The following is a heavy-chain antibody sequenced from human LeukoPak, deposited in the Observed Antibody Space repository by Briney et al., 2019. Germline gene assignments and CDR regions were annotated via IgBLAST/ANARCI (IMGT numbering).Heavy chain of an antibody. CDR3: ARDNTAAGPFDY. Sequence: GASVKVSCKASGYTFTSHYLHWVRQAPGQGFEWMGIVDPSGGSTSRAQKFQGRVTITRDTSTSTVYMELSSLRSEDTAVYYCARDNTAAGPFDYWGQGTLVTVSS. D-gene: IGHD6-13*01. CDR1: GYTFTSHY. V-gene: IGHV1-46*01. CDR2: VDPSGGST. J-gene: IGHJ4*02.